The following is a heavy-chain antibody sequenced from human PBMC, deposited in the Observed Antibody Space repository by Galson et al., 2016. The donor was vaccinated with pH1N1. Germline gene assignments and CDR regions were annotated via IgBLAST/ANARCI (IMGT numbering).Heavy chain of an antibody. J-gene: IGHJ4*02. V-gene: IGHV4-34*01. CDR1: GGSFSGYY. CDR3: ARGRGAYGALDV. Sequence: SETLSLTCALYGGSFSGYYWTWIRQPPGKGLEWIGQIHHSGSATYNPSLKSRVTISLDTSKAQSSLNLNFVTAADTAVYYCARGRGAYGALDVWGQGTQVTVSS. CDR2: IHHSGSA. D-gene: IGHD4/OR15-4a*01.